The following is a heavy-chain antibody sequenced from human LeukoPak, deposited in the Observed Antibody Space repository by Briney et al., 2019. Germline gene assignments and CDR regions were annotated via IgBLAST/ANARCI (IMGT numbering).Heavy chain of an antibody. D-gene: IGHD1-26*01. CDR2: IYYSGST. Sequence: PSETLSLTCTVSGGSISSSSYYWGWIRQPPGKGLEWIGSIYYSGSTYYNPSLKSRVTISVDTSKNQFSLKLSSVTAADTAVYYCARGGGSYFDYWGREPWSPSPQ. V-gene: IGHV4-39*07. CDR3: ARGGGSYFDY. J-gene: IGHJ4*02. CDR1: GGSISSSSYY.